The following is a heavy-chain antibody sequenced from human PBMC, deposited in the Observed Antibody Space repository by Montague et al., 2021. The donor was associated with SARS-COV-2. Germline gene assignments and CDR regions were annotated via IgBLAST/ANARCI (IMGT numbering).Heavy chain of an antibody. D-gene: IGHD6-6*01. CDR3: ARDRYSSSTYYYYYMDV. CDR2: ITSSGSTI. V-gene: IGHV3-11*01. J-gene: IGHJ6*03. CDR1: GFTFSDYY. Sequence: SLRLSCAASGFTFSDYYMSWIRQAPGKGLEWVSYITSSGSTIYYADSVKGRFTISRDNAKNSLYLQMNSLRAEDTAVYYCARDRYSSSTYYYYYMDVWGKGTTVTVAS.